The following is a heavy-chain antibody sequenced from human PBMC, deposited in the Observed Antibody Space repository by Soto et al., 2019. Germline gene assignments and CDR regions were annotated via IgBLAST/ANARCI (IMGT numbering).Heavy chain of an antibody. CDR3: AREYGYGYNDY. V-gene: IGHV3-48*03. Sequence: LRLSCAASGFTFSSYEMNWVRQAPGKGLEWVSYISSGGSTIYYADSVKGRFTISRDNAKNSLYLQMNSLRAEDTAVYFCAREYGYGYNDYWGQGTLVTVSS. D-gene: IGHD5-18*01. CDR2: ISSGGSTI. CDR1: GFTFSSYE. J-gene: IGHJ4*02.